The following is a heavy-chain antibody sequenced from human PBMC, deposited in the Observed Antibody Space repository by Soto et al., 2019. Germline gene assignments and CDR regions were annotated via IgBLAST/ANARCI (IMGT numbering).Heavy chain of an antibody. CDR1: GGSFSGYY. J-gene: IGHJ4*02. CDR3: ARSPPSSYYGGSGTFDY. V-gene: IGHV4-34*01. Sequence: PSETLSLTCAVYGGSFSGYYWSWIRQPPGKGLEWIGEINHSGSTNYNPSLKSRVSISVDKSKNQISLKLTSATAADTAVYYCARSPPSSYYGGSGTFDYWGQGTLVTVSS. CDR2: INHSGST. D-gene: IGHD3-10*01.